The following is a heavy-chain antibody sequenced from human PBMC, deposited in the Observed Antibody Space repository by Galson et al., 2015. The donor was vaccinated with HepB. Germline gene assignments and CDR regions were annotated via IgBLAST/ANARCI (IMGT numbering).Heavy chain of an antibody. CDR3: ARDASISLTAEYFQH. CDR1: GYTFTTYG. V-gene: IGHV1-18*01. CDR2: ISAYNGNT. J-gene: IGHJ1*01. D-gene: IGHD1-14*01. Sequence: SVKVSCKASGYTFTTYGISWVRQAPGQGLEWMGWISAYNGNTNYTQKLQGRVTMTTDTSTSTAYMELMSLRSDDTVVYYCARDASISLTAEYFQHWGQGTLVTVSS.